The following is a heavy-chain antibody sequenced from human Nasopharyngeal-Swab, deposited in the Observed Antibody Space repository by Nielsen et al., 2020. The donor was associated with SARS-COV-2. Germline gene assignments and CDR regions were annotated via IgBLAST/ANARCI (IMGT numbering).Heavy chain of an antibody. CDR1: GYTFTRYY. Sequence: ASVEVSCKASGYTFTRYYIHWVRQAPGQGLEWMGIINPGGGSARYSQNFQGRVTMTRDTSTSTVYMELSSLRSEDTAVYYCARGGDPREVVAATDCFDPWGQGTPVTVSS. CDR3: ARGGDPREVVAATDCFDP. V-gene: IGHV1-46*01. D-gene: IGHD2-15*01. CDR2: INPGGGSA. J-gene: IGHJ5*02.